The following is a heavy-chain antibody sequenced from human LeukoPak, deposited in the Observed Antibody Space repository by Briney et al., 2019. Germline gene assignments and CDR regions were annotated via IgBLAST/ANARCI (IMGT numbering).Heavy chain of an antibody. Sequence: GESLKISCAASGFTFSSYSMNWVRQAPGKGLEGVSSISSSSSYIYYADSVKGRFTISRDNAKNSLYLQMNSLRAEDTAVYYCARASCSGGSCYYNDYWGQGTLVTVSS. V-gene: IGHV3-21*01. J-gene: IGHJ4*02. D-gene: IGHD2-15*01. CDR2: ISSSSSYI. CDR3: ARASCSGGSCYYNDY. CDR1: GFTFSSYS.